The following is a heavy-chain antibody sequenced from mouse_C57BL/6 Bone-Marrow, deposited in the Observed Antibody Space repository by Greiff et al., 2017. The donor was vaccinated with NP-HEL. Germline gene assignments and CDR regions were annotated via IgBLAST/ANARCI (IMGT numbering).Heavy chain of an antibody. V-gene: IGHV1-81*01. Sequence: QVQLQQSGAELARPGASVKLSCKASGYTFTSYGISWVKQRTGQGLEWIGDINPNNGGTSHNQKFKGKATLTVDKSSSTAYMELRSLTSEDSAVYYCARDYYGSSWYFDYWGQGTTLTVSS. J-gene: IGHJ2*01. CDR3: ARDYYGSSWYFDY. CDR1: GYTFTSYG. CDR2: INPNNGGT. D-gene: IGHD1-1*01.